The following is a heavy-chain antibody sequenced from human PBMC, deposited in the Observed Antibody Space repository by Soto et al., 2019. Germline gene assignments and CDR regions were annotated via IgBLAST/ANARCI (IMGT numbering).Heavy chain of an antibody. CDR1: GFTFSSYA. CDR3: AKGRNWNHRFLAFDI. CDR2: ISGSGGST. J-gene: IGHJ3*02. V-gene: IGHV3-23*01. Sequence: GGSLRLSCAASGFTFSSYAMSWVRQAPGKGLEWVSAISGSGGSTYYADSVKGRFTISRDNSKNTLCLQMNSLRAEDTAVYYCAKGRNWNHRFLAFDIWGQGTMVTVSS. D-gene: IGHD1-20*01.